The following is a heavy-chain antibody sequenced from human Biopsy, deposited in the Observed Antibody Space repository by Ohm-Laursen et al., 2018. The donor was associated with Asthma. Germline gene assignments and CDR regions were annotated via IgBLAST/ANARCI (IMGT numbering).Heavy chain of an antibody. CDR3: ARSAKTIFGVVMGSYYYGMDV. D-gene: IGHD3-3*01. V-gene: IGHV4-34*01. J-gene: IGHJ6*02. CDR2: INHSEST. Sequence: SETLSLTCAVYGGSFSGYYWSWIRQPPGKGLEWIGEINHSESTNYNPSLKSRFTISVDTSKNQFSLKLSSVTAADTAVYYCARSAKTIFGVVMGSYYYGMDVWGQGTTVTVSS. CDR1: GGSFSGYY.